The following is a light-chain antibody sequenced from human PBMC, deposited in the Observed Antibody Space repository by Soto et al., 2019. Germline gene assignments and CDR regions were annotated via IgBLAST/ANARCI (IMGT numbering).Light chain of an antibody. Sequence: VMLTQSPGTLSLSTGETATLSCRASQSVSSSYLAWYQQKPGQAPRLLIYGASSRATDIPDRITGSGSGTDFALTISSLEPEDFAVYYCQQRSNWPLFTFGPGTKVDIK. CDR1: QSVSSSY. V-gene: IGKV3D-20*02. CDR2: GAS. CDR3: QQRSNWPLFT. J-gene: IGKJ3*01.